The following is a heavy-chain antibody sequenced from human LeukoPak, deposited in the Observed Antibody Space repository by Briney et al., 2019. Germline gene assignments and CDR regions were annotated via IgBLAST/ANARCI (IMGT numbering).Heavy chain of an antibody. CDR1: GGTFSSYA. Sequence: SVQVSCKASGGTFSSYAISWVRQAPGQGLAWLGRIIPILGIADYAQKFQGRVTITADKSTSTAYMELSSLRSGETAVYYCARGETSLYGMDVWGQGTRVSVSS. V-gene: IGHV1-69*04. CDR3: ARGETSLYGMDV. D-gene: IGHD1-1*01. J-gene: IGHJ6*02. CDR2: IIPILGIA.